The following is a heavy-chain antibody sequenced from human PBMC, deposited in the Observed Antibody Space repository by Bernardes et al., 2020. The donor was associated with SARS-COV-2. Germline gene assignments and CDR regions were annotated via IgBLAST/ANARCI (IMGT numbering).Heavy chain of an antibody. CDR3: AKTTVKDFVDYGLED. J-gene: IGHJ6*02. CDR1: GFTFYYYA. CDR2: ISGSGGNT. V-gene: IGHV3-23*01. Sequence: SLRLSFAASGFTFYYYAMNWVRQAPGMGLEWVSTISGSGGNTYYADSVRGRFTISRDNSKNTLYLHVNSLRADDTAVYYCAKTTVKDFVDYGLEDWGQGTTVTVSS.